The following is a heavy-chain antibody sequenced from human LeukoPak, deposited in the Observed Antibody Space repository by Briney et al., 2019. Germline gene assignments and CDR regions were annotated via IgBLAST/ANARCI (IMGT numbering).Heavy chain of an antibody. CDR3: ARAGILTGYYLDY. CDR1: GFTVSSNY. CDR2: IYSGGST. J-gene: IGHJ4*02. Sequence: GGAPRLSRAASGFTVSSNYMSWVRPAPGEGVEWVSVIYSGGSTYNADSVKGRFTISRDNSKNTLYLQMNSLRAEDTAVYYCARAGILTGYYLDYWGQGTLVTVSS. D-gene: IGHD3-9*01. V-gene: IGHV3-66*01.